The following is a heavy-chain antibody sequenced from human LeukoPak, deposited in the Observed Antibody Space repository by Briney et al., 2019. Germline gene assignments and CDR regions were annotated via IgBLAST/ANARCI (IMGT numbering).Heavy chain of an antibody. V-gene: IGHV4-59*01. Sequence: SETLSLTCAVYGGSFSGYYWSWIRQPPGKGLEWIGYIYYTGSTNYNPSLKSRVTISVDTSKNQFSLKLSSVTAADTAVYYCARVYGAGYDFRGAFDIWGQGTMVTVS. D-gene: IGHD5-12*01. J-gene: IGHJ3*02. CDR2: IYYTGST. CDR1: GGSFSGYY. CDR3: ARVYGAGYDFRGAFDI.